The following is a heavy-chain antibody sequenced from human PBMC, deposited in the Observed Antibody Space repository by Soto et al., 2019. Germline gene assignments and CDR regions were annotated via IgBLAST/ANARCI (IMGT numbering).Heavy chain of an antibody. CDR1: GFTFSSYW. CDR3: ARIRDRSGWYRDAFDI. CDR2: IKQDGSEK. J-gene: IGHJ3*02. V-gene: IGHV3-7*01. Sequence: GGSLRLSCAASGFTFSSYWMSWVRQAPGKGLEWVANIKQDGSEKYYVDSVKGRFTISRDNAKNSLYLQMNSLRAEDTAVYYCARIRDRSGWYRDAFDIWGQGTMVTVSS. D-gene: IGHD6-19*01.